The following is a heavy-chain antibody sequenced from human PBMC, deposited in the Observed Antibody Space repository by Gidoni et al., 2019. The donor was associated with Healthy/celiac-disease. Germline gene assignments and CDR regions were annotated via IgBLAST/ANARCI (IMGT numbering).Heavy chain of an antibody. CDR3: ASRPVAVPFWYFDL. J-gene: IGHJ2*01. V-gene: IGHV1-69*04. D-gene: IGHD6-19*01. Sequence: QVQLVQSGAEVKKPGSSVKVSCKASGGTFSSYAISWVRQAPGQGLEWMGRIIPILGIANYAQKFQGRVTITADKSTSTAYMELSSLRSEDTAVYYCASRPVAVPFWYFDLWGRGTLVTVSS. CDR2: IIPILGIA. CDR1: GGTFSSYA.